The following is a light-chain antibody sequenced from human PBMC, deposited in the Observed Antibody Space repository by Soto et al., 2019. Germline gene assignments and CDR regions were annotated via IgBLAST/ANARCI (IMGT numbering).Light chain of an antibody. Sequence: DIQMTQSPSTLSASVGDRVTITCRASQSISSWLAWYQQKPGKAPKVLIYDASSLESGVPSRFSGSGSGTEFTLTISSLHHDDFATYYCQQYNSYSTFGQGTKADIK. CDR2: DAS. CDR3: QQYNSYST. CDR1: QSISSW. J-gene: IGKJ1*01. V-gene: IGKV1-5*01.